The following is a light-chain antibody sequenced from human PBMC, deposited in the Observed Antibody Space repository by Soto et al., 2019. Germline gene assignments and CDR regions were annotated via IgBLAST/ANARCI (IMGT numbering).Light chain of an antibody. J-gene: IGLJ1*01. CDR2: DDS. CDR3: QVWDSNVLHHV. Sequence: SYELTQSPSVSVAPGQTARITCGGNNIGSKSVHWFQQRPGQAPVLVVFDDSDRHSGIPERFSGSKSETTATLTISGVEAGDEADYYCQVWDSNVLHHVFGTGTKVTVL. V-gene: IGLV3-21*02. CDR1: NIGSKS.